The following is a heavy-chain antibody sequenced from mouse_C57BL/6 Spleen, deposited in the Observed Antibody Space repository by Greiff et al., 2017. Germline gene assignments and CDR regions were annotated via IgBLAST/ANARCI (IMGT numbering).Heavy chain of an antibody. CDR3: AETAQATTMDY. V-gene: IGHV5-17*01. Sequence: EVKLLESGGGLVKPGGSLKLSCAASGFTFSDSGMHWVRQAPEKGLEWVAYISSGSSTIYYADTVKGRFTISRDNAKNTLFLQMTSLRSEDTAMYYCAETAQATTMDYWGQGTSVTVSS. J-gene: IGHJ4*01. CDR2: ISSGSSTI. CDR1: GFTFSDSG. D-gene: IGHD3-2*02.